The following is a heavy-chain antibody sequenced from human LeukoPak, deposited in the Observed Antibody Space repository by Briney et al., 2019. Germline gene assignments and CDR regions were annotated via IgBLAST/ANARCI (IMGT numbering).Heavy chain of an antibody. CDR3: AKARYYYDSSGYYDY. Sequence: GGSLRLSCAASGFTFDDYAVHWVRQAPGKGLEWVSGISWNSGSIGYADSVKGRFTISRDNAKNSLYLQMNSLRAEDTALYYCAKARYYYDSSGYYDYWGQGTLVTVSS. V-gene: IGHV3-9*01. D-gene: IGHD3-22*01. J-gene: IGHJ4*02. CDR2: ISWNSGSI. CDR1: GFTFDDYA.